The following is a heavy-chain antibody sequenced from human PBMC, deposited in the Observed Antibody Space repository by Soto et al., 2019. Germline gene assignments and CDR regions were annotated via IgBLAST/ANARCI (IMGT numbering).Heavy chain of an antibody. Sequence: QAQLVQSGAEMKKPRSSVKVSCKFSGDSFSSYAISWVPQAPGAGLVWVGGIIPIFETANYAHNFQGRVTMPAVESTTTANLEVTRLRPQNTAVFYCAASDSSTWQHDYWGQGTLIT. V-gene: IGHV1-69*01. CDR3: AASDSSTWQHDY. CDR2: IIPIFETA. D-gene: IGHD6-13*01. CDR1: GDSFSSYA. J-gene: IGHJ4*02.